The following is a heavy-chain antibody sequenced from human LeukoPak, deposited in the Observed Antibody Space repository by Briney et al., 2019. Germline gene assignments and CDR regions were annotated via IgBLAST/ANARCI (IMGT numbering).Heavy chain of an antibody. CDR2: TCYDGSNK. CDR3: ARDVREGFDY. V-gene: IGHV3-33*01. J-gene: IGHJ4*02. Sequence: GRSLRLSCAASGFTFSSYGMHWVRQAPGKGLERVAVTCYDGSNKYYADSVKGRFTISRDNSKNTLYLQMNSLRAEDTAVYYCARDVREGFDYWGQGTLVTVSS. D-gene: IGHD1-26*01. CDR1: GFTFSSYG.